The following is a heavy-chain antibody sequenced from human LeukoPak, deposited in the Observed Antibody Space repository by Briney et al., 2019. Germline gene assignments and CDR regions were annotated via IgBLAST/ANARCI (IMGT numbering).Heavy chain of an antibody. Sequence: SETLSLTCAVSGYSISSGYYWGWIRQPPGKGLEWIGSIYHSGSTYYNPSLKSRVAISVDTSKNQFSLKLSSVTAADTAVYYCARLAAYCSSTSCYVRDLDYWGQGTLGTVSS. J-gene: IGHJ4*02. V-gene: IGHV4-38-2*01. CDR1: GYSISSGYY. D-gene: IGHD2-2*01. CDR3: ARLAAYCSSTSCYVRDLDY. CDR2: IYHSGST.